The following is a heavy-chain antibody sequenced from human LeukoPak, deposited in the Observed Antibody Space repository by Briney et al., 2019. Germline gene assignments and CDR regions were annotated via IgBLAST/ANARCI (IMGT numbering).Heavy chain of an antibody. CDR2: INHSVST. CDR1: GGSFSGYC. CDR3: ARRQSGYYGSGSYYKRPFDY. J-gene: IGHJ4*02. Sequence: SETMSLTCAVYGGSFSGYCWSWIRQPPGKGLEWIGEINHSVSTNYNPSLKSRVTISVDTSKNQFSLKLSSVTAADTAVYYCARRQSGYYGSGSYYKRPFDYWGQGTLVTVSS. V-gene: IGHV4-34*01. D-gene: IGHD3-10*01.